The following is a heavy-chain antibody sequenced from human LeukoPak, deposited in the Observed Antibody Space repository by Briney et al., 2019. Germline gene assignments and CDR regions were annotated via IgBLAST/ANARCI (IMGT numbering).Heavy chain of an antibody. CDR2: IDKDGDEK. V-gene: IGHV3-7*04. D-gene: IGHD3-3*01. CDR3: ARVFGYYYYYLGV. CDR1: GFIFTSFY. J-gene: IGHJ6*03. Sequence: GGSLRLSCAATGFIFTSFYMNWVRQAPGKVLEWVATIDKDGDEKHYVESVKGRFTISRDNARNSLYLERNSLRTEDTAVYYCARVFGYYYYYLGVWGKGTPVIISS.